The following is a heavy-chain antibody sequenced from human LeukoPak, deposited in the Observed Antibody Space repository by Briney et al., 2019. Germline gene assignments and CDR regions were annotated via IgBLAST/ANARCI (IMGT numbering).Heavy chain of an antibody. CDR1: GFTFSGNG. CDR2: INSDGSST. V-gene: IGHV3-74*01. J-gene: IGHJ4*02. Sequence: PGGSLRLSCAASGFTFSGNGMHWVRQAPGKGLVWVSRINSDGSSTSYADSVKGRFTISRDNAKNALYLQMNSLRAEDTAVYYGGRGGGVVVKGGDYWGQGTLVTVSS. D-gene: IGHD3-16*02. CDR3: GRGGGVVVKGGDY.